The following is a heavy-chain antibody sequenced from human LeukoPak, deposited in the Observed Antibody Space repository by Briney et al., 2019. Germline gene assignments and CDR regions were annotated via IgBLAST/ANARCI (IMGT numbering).Heavy chain of an antibody. J-gene: IGHJ4*02. Sequence: GASVKVSCKVSGYTLTELSMHWVRQAPGKGLEWMGWISAYSGNTNSAQKFQGRVTMTTDTSTSTAYMELRSLRSDDTAVYYCARDPPGNWGQGTLVTVSS. V-gene: IGHV1-18*01. CDR1: GYTLTELS. CDR2: ISAYSGNT. CDR3: ARDPPGN.